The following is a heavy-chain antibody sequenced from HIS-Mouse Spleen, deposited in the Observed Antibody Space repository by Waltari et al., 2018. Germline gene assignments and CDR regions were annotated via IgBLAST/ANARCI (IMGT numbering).Heavy chain of an antibody. J-gene: IGHJ3*02. Sequence: EVQLVESGGGLVQPGGSLRLPCAASGCTFRSYWMHWVRQAPGKGLVWVSRINSDGSSTSYADSVKGRFTISRDNAKNTLYLQMNSLRAEDTAVYYCARDLELDAFDIWGQGTMVTVSS. D-gene: IGHD1-1*01. CDR1: GCTFRSYW. CDR2: INSDGSST. V-gene: IGHV3-74*01. CDR3: ARDLELDAFDI.